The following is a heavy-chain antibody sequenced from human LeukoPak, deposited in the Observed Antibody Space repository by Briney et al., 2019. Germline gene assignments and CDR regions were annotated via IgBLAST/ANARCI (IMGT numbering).Heavy chain of an antibody. J-gene: IGHJ3*02. CDR3: AKDPSNASRTLDI. V-gene: IGHV3-30*09. D-gene: IGHD3-16*01. Sequence: GGSLRLSCAASGFSFRDYPIHWVRQAPGKGLEWVTLISYDGGLQYYADSVKGRFAISRDNSKNTVYLQMNSLRTEDTAIYYCAKDPSNASRTLDIWGQGTLVVVSA. CDR1: GFSFRDYP. CDR2: ISYDGGLQ.